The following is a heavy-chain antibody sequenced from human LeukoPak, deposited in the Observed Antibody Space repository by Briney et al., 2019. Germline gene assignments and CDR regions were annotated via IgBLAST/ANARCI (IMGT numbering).Heavy chain of an antibody. J-gene: IGHJ4*02. CDR2: FYETDKT. D-gene: IGHD6-19*01. CDR3: AKRGAGSGGLHF. CDR1: GFTFSIYA. V-gene: IGHV3-23*01. Sequence: PGGSLRLSCAASGFTFSIYAMTWVRQAPGKGLEWVSTFYETDKTDYADSVKGRFTISRDTSKNMLYLQMNSLGAEDTAIYYCAKRGAGSGGLHFWGQGTLVTVSS.